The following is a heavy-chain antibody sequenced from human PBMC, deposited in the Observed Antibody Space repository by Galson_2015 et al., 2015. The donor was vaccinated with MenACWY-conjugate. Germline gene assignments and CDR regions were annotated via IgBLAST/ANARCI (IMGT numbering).Heavy chain of an antibody. D-gene: IGHD6-13*01. CDR3: ASGTAAAGFRA. J-gene: IGHJ6*02. V-gene: IGHV6-1*01. CDR1: GDSVSSNSGA. CDR2: TYYRSKWIN. Sequence: CAISGDSVSSNSGAWNWIRQSPSRGLEWLGRTYYRSKWINDYAVSVKGRITINPGTSKNQFSLQLNSVTPEDTAVYYCASGTAAAGFRAWGQGTTVTVSS.